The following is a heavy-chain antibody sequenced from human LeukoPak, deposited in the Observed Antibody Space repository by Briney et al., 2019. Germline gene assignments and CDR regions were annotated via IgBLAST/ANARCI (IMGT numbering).Heavy chain of an antibody. CDR1: GGSISNYY. CDR2: IYYSGCT. V-gene: IGHV4-59*12. CDR3: ARDPNSAL. D-gene: IGHD4-23*01. J-gene: IGHJ4*02. Sequence: PWDTLSLTCSVSGGSISNYYSSWIRHPPGKGLEWIVYIYYSGCTDYKPSLNSRVSMSVDTSKNQYSLRLSSLADADTAVYYCARDPNSALWGQGTLVIVSS.